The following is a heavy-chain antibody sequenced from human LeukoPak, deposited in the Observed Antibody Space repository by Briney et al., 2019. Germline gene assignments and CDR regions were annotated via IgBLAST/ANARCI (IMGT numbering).Heavy chain of an antibody. Sequence: GGSLRLSCAASGFTFSSYAMHWVRQAPGKGLEWVAVISYDGSNKYYADSVKGRFTISRDNSKNTLYLQMNSLRAEDTAVYYWGRGGRQQLADYFDYGGRETLVPVSS. J-gene: IGHJ4*02. CDR3: GRGGRQQLADYFDY. CDR1: GFTFSSYA. CDR2: ISYDGSNK. D-gene: IGHD6-13*01. V-gene: IGHV3-30-3*01.